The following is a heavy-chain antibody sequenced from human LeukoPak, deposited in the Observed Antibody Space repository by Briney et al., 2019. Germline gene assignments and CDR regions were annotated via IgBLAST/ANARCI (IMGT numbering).Heavy chain of an antibody. CDR3: ARVKRGGAKY. Sequence: SEPLSLTCAVYGGSFSGYYWTWIRQPPGKGLEWIGEINYSGSTNYNPSLKSRVTISVDTSKNQFSLKLSSVTAADTAIYYCARVKRGGAKYWGQGALVTVSS. CDR1: GGSFSGYY. CDR2: INYSGST. J-gene: IGHJ4*02. V-gene: IGHV4-34*01.